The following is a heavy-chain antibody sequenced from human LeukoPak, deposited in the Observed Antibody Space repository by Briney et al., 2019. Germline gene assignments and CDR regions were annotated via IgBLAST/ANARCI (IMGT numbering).Heavy chain of an antibody. D-gene: IGHD3-10*01. V-gene: IGHV3-23*01. J-gene: IGHJ4*02. Sequence: PGGSLRLSCAASGFTFSSYAMSWVRQAPGKGLEWVSTISGGGTYYADSVKGRFTISRDNFKNTLHLQMNSLRAEDTAVYYCVKNYGYGSGSYYPDYWGQGTLVTVSS. CDR2: ISGGGT. CDR1: GFTFSSYA. CDR3: VKNYGYGSGSYYPDY.